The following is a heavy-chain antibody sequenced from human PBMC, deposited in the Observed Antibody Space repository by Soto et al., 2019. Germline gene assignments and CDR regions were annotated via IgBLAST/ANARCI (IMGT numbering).Heavy chain of an antibody. D-gene: IGHD3-10*01. J-gene: IGHJ6*02. Sequence: GGSLRLSCAASGFTFSSYAMSWVRQAPGKGLEWVSAISGSGGSTYYADSVKGRFTISRDNSKNTLYLQMNSLRAEDTAVYYCAKVKLSTAGATMVRGVIKPYYYYGMDVWGQGTTVTVSS. CDR2: ISGSGGST. CDR3: AKVKLSTAGATMVRGVIKPYYYYGMDV. CDR1: GFTFSSYA. V-gene: IGHV3-23*01.